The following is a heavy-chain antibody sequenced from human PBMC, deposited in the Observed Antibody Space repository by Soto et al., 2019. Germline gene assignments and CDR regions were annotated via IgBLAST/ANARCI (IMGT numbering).Heavy chain of an antibody. V-gene: IGHV1-69*01. J-gene: IGHJ4*02. CDR1: GVTFSSET. CDR2: IIPLFGTA. CDR3: ATELGDNPASPFDS. D-gene: IGHD2-21*01. Sequence: QVQLVQSGAEVKKPGSSVKVSCKASGVTFSSETISWVRQAPGQGLEWGRGIIPLFGTANYAQKFQGRVTITADESTSILYIELRSLRSDDTAVYYCATELGDNPASPFDSWGQGTLVTVSS.